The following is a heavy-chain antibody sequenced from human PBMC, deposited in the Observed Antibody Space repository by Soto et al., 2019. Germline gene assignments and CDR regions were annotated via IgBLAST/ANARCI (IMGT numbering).Heavy chain of an antibody. CDR1: GYNFNKNP. Sequence: QDHLVQSGAELKKPGASVNISCKASGYNFNKNPIHWLRQVPGQRPEWLGWINPATGNTQYSKIFQGRVSITRDTSATSAYMELSSLTSGDTAVYYCARGGIPLFDYWGPGTLVTVS. V-gene: IGHV1-3*01. J-gene: IGHJ4*02. D-gene: IGHD3-16*01. CDR3: ARGGIPLFDY. CDR2: INPATGNT.